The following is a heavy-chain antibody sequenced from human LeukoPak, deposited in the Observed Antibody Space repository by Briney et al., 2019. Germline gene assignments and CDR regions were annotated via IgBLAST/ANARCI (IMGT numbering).Heavy chain of an antibody. D-gene: IGHD1-26*01. V-gene: IGHV3-7*05. CDR3: ARDGTSIVGSLDY. CDR1: GFTFRDYW. J-gene: IGHJ4*02. Sequence: GGSLRLSCAASGFTFRDYWMNWVRQAPGKGLEWVAIIKQDGSEKYYVDSVKGRFTISRDNAKNSLYLQMNSLRAEDTAVYYCARDGTSIVGSLDYWGQGTLVTVSS. CDR2: IKQDGSEK.